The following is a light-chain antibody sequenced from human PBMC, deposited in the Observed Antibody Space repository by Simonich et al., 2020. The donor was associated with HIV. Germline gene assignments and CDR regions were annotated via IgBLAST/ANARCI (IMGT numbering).Light chain of an antibody. CDR1: SGSIASNY. J-gene: IGLJ3*02. Sequence: NFMLTQPHSVSESPGKTVTISCTRSSGSIASNYVQWYQQRPGSAPTTVIYEDNQRPSGVPDRFSGSIDSSSNSASLTISGLKTEDEADYYCQSYDISNHCVFVGGTKLTVL. CDR3: QSYDISNHCV. V-gene: IGLV6-57*03. CDR2: EDN.